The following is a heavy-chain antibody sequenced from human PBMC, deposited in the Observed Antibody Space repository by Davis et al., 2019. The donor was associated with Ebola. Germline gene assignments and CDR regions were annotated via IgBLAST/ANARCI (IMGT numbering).Heavy chain of an antibody. Sequence: GSLRLSCAASGFTFSDYYMSWIRQPPGKGLEWIGEINHSGSTNYNPSLKSRVTISVDTSKNQFSLKLSSVTAADTAVYYCARRVPAAAFDIWGQGTMVTVSS. J-gene: IGHJ3*02. CDR3: ARRVPAAAFDI. D-gene: IGHD2-2*01. CDR2: INHSGST. V-gene: IGHV4-34*01. CDR1: GFTFSDYY.